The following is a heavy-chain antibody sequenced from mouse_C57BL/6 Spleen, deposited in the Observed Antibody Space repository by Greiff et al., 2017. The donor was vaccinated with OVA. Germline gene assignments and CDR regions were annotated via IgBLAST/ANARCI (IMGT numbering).Heavy chain of an antibody. CDR1: GFSLTSYG. D-gene: IGHD2-2*01. J-gene: IGHJ4*01. CDR2: IWSDGST. V-gene: IGHV2-6-1*01. CDR3: ARHLGYPGAMDY. Sequence: VKLMESGPGLVAPSQSLSITCTVSGFSLTSYGVHWVRQPPGKGLEWLVVIWSDGSTTYNSALKSRLSISKDNSKSQVFLKMNSLQTDDTAMYYCARHLGYPGAMDYWGQGTSVTVSS.